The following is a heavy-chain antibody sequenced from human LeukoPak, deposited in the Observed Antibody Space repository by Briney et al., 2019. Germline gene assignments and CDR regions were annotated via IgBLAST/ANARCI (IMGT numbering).Heavy chain of an antibody. J-gene: IGHJ4*02. CDR1: GFTFSSYW. Sequence: PGGSLRLSCAASGFTFSSYWMHWVRQAPGKGLVWVSRINSDGSSTSYADSVKGRFTISRDNAKNTLYLQMNSLRAEDTAVYYRAREDSMIVAVDYWGQGTLVTVSS. V-gene: IGHV3-74*01. D-gene: IGHD3-22*01. CDR3: AREDSMIVAVDY. CDR2: INSDGSST.